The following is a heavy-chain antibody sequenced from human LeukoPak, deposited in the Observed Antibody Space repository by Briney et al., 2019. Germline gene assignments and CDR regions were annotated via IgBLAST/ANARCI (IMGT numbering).Heavy chain of an antibody. J-gene: IGHJ4*02. Sequence: ASVKVSCKVSGYTLTELSMHWVRQAPGKGLEWMGGFDPEDGETIYAQKFQGRVTMTRDTSTSTVYMELSSLRSEDTAVYYCARRSDGYNYVDYWGQGTLVTVSS. V-gene: IGHV1-24*01. CDR2: FDPEDGET. CDR1: GYTLTELS. D-gene: IGHD5-24*01. CDR3: ARRSDGYNYVDY.